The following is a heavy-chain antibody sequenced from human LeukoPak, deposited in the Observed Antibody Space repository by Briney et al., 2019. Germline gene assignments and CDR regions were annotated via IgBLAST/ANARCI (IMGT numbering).Heavy chain of an antibody. CDR3: ARAYSSGYYDY. V-gene: IGHV4-59*12. J-gene: IGHJ4*02. CDR2: IYHSGST. CDR1: GGSISSYY. Sequence: SETLSLTCTVSGGSISSYYWSWIRQPPGKGLEWIGEIYHSGSTNYNPSLKSRVTISVDKSKNQFSLKLSSVTAADTAIYYCARAYSSGYYDYWGQGTLVTVSS. D-gene: IGHD6-25*01.